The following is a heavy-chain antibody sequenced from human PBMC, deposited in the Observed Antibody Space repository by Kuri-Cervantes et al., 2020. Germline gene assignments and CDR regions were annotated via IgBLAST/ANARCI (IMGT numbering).Heavy chain of an antibody. V-gene: IGHV1-8*02. CDR1: GYTFTSYD. D-gene: IGHD4-11*01. J-gene: IGHJ3*02. Sequence: ASVKVSCKASGYTFTSYDINWVRQATGQGLEWMGWMNPNSGNTGYAQKFQGRVTMTRNTSISTAYMELRSLRSDDTAVYYCARDDYRVGTDAFDIWGQGTMVTVSS. CDR2: MNPNSGNT. CDR3: ARDDYRVGTDAFDI.